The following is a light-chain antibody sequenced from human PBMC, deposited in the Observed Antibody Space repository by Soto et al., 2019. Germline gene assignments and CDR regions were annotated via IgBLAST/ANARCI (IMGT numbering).Light chain of an antibody. Sequence: DIQMTQSPSSLSASVGDRVTITCRASQSISSYLNWYQQKPGKAPKLLIYAASSLQSGVPSRFSGSGSGTDFTLIISSLQPEDFATYYCQRSYSTPRTFGQGTKVEIK. CDR2: AAS. V-gene: IGKV1-39*01. J-gene: IGKJ1*01. CDR3: QRSYSTPRT. CDR1: QSISSY.